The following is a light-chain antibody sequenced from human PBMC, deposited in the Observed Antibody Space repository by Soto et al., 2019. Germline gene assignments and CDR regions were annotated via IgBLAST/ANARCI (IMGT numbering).Light chain of an antibody. V-gene: IGKV2-30*01. CDR1: QSLLYSDGNTY. CDR3: MQASYWPRT. J-gene: IGKJ1*01. CDR2: KVS. Sequence: DVVMTQSPLSLPVTLGQPASISCRSSQSLLYSDGNTYLNWFHQRPGQSPRRLIFKVSIRDSGVPDRFSGTGSVNDFTVSISSVEADDVGIYYWMQASYWPRTFGQGTRLDI.